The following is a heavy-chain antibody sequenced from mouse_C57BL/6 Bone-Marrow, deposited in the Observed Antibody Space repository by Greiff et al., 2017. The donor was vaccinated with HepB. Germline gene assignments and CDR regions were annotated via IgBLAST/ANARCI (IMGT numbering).Heavy chain of an antibody. J-gene: IGHJ4*01. CDR1: GFTFSDYG. Sequence: VQLKESGGGLVKPGGSLKLSCAASGFTFSDYGMHWVRQAPEKGLEWVAYISSGSSTIYYADTVKGRFTISRDNAKNTLFLQMTSLRSEDTAMYYCARSSNYDAMDYWGQGTSVTVSS. V-gene: IGHV5-17*01. CDR3: ARSSNYDAMDY. D-gene: IGHD2-5*01. CDR2: ISSGSSTI.